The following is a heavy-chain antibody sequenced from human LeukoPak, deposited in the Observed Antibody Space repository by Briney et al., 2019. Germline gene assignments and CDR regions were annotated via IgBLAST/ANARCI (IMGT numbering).Heavy chain of an antibody. CDR2: INPSGGST. Sequence: GASVKVSCTASGYTFTSYYMHWVRQAPGQGLEWMGIINPSGGSTSYAQKFQGRVTMNRDKFTSTVYMELSSLRSEDTAVYYCARDQLGSYGVGYWGQGTLVTVSS. CDR3: ARDQLGSYGVGY. V-gene: IGHV1-46*01. J-gene: IGHJ4*02. CDR1: GYTFTSYY. D-gene: IGHD5-18*01.